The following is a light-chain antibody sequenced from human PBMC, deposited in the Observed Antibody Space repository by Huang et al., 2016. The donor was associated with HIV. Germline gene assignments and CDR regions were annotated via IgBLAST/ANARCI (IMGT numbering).Light chain of an antibody. Sequence: DIQMTQSPSSLSASVGDRVTITCRASQNINSYLNWYQKKPGKAPKVLIYGASILQSGVPARFSGSGSGTDSTLTISSLQPDDFATYYCQQSDNIPPTFGQGTRV. J-gene: IGKJ1*01. CDR3: QQSDNIPPT. CDR1: QNINSY. V-gene: IGKV1-39*01. CDR2: GAS.